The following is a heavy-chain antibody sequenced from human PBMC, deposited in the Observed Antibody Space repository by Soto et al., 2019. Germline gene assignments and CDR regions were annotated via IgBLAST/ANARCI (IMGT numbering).Heavy chain of an antibody. CDR2: IYYTGTT. CDR1: GAVIISSNW. Sequence: SETLSLTCTVSGAVIISSNWWSLVRQPPGKGLESIGEIYYTGTTNYNPSLESRVTISVDKSKNQFSLQLRSVTAADTAVYYCARAAFYSRNTGYPLDYWCQGALVTVSS. J-gene: IGHJ4*02. D-gene: IGHD3-9*01. V-gene: IGHV4-4*02. CDR3: ARAAFYSRNTGYPLDY.